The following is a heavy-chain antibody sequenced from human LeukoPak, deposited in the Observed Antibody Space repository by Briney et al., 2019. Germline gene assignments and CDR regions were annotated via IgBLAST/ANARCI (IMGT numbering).Heavy chain of an antibody. CDR1: GGSISSGDYY. V-gene: IGHV4-30-4*01. D-gene: IGHD5-18*01. J-gene: IGHJ4*02. CDR3: ARDLPALVPVY. Sequence: PPETLSLTCTVSGGSISSGDYYWSWIRQPPGKGLEWIGYIYYSGSTYYNPTLKSRVTISVDTSNNQFSLKLSSVIAADTAVYYCARDLPALVPVYWGQGTLVTVSS. CDR2: IYYSGST.